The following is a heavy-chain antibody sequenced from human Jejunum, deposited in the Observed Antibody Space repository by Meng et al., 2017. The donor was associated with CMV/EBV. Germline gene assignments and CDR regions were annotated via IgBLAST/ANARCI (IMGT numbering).Heavy chain of an antibody. J-gene: IGHJ6*02. D-gene: IGHD2-2*02. CDR3: ARALKCSSTSCYTKYYYGMDV. Sequence: DVTWVRQTPGQGLEWMGWMNPTSGNTGYAQKFQGRVTMPRNTSISTAYMELSSLRSEDTAVYYCARALKCSSTSCYTKYYYGMDVWGQGTTVTVSS. CDR2: MNPTSGNT. CDR1: D. V-gene: IGHV1-8*01.